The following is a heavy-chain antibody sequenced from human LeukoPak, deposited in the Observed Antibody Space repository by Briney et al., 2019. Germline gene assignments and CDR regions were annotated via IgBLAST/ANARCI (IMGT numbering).Heavy chain of an antibody. D-gene: IGHD5-18*01. J-gene: IGHJ4*02. V-gene: IGHV3-48*02. CDR2: VSDSIDV. Sequence: PGGSLRLSCAASGFTFSTYTMNWVRQAPGKGLEWVSAVSDSIDVHYSDSVKGRFTISRDNARNSLYLQMNSLRDKDTAVYYCARDGLHTAHFDYWGQGTLVTVSS. CDR1: GFTFSTYT. CDR3: ARDGLHTAHFDY.